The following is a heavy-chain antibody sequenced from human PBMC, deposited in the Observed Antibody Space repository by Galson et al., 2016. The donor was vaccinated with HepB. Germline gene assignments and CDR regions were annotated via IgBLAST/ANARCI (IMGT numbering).Heavy chain of an antibody. D-gene: IGHD2-15*01. Sequence: SLRLSCAASGFTFSTYAMSWVRQAPGKGLEWVSVIYSGGTTYYADSVKGRFTISRDNSKNTVYLQMNTLRAEDTAVYYCARGAFCSGDSCYSPAFDMWGQGTMVTVSS. CDR2: IYSGGTT. CDR1: GFTFSTYA. V-gene: IGHV3-23*03. CDR3: ARGAFCSGDSCYSPAFDM. J-gene: IGHJ3*02.